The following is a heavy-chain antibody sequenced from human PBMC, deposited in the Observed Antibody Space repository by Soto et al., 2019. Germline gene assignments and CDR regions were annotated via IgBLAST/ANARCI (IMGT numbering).Heavy chain of an antibody. CDR3: ARDVDGYGSYYYYGMDV. Sequence: PGGSLRLSCAASGFTFSSYIMNWVRQAPGKGLEWVSSISSSSYIYYADSVKGRFTISRDNAKNSLYLQMNSLRAEDTAVYYCARDVDGYGSYYYYGMDVWGQGTTVTVSS. CDR1: GFTFSSYI. CDR2: ISSSSYI. D-gene: IGHD5-18*01. V-gene: IGHV3-21*01. J-gene: IGHJ6*02.